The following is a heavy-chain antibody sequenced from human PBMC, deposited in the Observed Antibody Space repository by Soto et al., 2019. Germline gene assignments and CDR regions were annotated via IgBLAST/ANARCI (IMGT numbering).Heavy chain of an antibody. V-gene: IGHV4-4*07. CDR2: FSLSGTT. Sequence: SETLSLTCTVSGASITCTSYWSWIRQPAGKGLEWIGRFSLSGTTNYNPSLRSRVTMSADVSKNQFSLRLTSVTAADTALYYCARGMTPPGAPAWYYFDSWGQGTLVTVSS. D-gene: IGHD2-8*02. CDR1: GASITCTSY. J-gene: IGHJ4*02. CDR3: ARGMTPPGAPAWYYFDS.